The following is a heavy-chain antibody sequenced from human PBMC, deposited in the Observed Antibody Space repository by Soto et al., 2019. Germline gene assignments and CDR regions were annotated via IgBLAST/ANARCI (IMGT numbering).Heavy chain of an antibody. J-gene: IGHJ6*02. CDR3: TTLGGLLEWLLTPYYYYGMDV. Sequence: LRLSCAASGFTFSNAWMSWVRQAPGKGLEWVGRIKSKTDGGTTDYAAPVKGRFTISRDDSKNTLYLQMNSLKTEDTAVYYCTTLGGLLEWLLTPYYYYGMDVWGQGTTVTVSS. V-gene: IGHV3-15*01. D-gene: IGHD3-3*01. CDR1: GFTFSNAW. CDR2: IKSKTDGGTT.